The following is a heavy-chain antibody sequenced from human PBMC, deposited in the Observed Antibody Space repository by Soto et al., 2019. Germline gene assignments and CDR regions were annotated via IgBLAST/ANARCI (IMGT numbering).Heavy chain of an antibody. V-gene: IGHV1-69*13. J-gene: IGHJ6*02. Sequence: SVKVSCKASGYTFTSYGISWVRQAPGQGLEWMGGISPIFGKANYAQKLQGRVTITADESTSTAYMELSSLRSEDTAVYYCARDKYYDFWSGSSYYYGMDVWGQGTTVTVSS. CDR3: ARDKYYDFWSGSSYYYGMDV. CDR1: GYTFTSYG. CDR2: ISPIFGKA. D-gene: IGHD3-3*01.